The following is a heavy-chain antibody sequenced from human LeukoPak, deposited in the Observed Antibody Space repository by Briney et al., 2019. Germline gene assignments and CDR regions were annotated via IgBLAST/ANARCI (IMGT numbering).Heavy chain of an antibody. V-gene: IGHV3-21*01. D-gene: IGHD2-2*01. CDR2: ISSSSSYI. J-gene: IGHJ4*02. CDR1: GFTFSSYS. CDR3: ARDGVVVPAAIPYYFDY. Sequence: PGGSLRLSCAASGFTFSSYSVNWVRQAPGKGLEWVSSISSSSSYIYYADSVKGRFTISRDNAKDSLYLQMNSLRAEDTAVYYCARDGVVVPAAIPYYFDYWGQGTLVTVSS.